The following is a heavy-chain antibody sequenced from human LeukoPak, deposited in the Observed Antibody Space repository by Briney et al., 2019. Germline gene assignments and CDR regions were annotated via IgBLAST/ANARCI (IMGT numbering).Heavy chain of an antibody. J-gene: IGHJ2*01. CDR2: ISSSGSTI. Sequence: GGSLRLSCAASGFTFSDYYMSWIRQAPGKGLEWVSYISSSGSTIYYADSVKGRFTISRDNAKNSLYLQMNSLRAEDTAVYYCARGQIVVVPAAIRQEYWYFDLWGQGTLVTVSS. CDR3: ARGQIVVVPAAIRQEYWYFDL. D-gene: IGHD2-2*01. CDR1: GFTFSDYY. V-gene: IGHV3-11*01.